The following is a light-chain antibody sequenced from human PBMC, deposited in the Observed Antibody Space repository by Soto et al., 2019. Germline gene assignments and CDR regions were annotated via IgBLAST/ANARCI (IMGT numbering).Light chain of an antibody. CDR2: EVT. Sequence: QSALTQPASVSGSPGQSITVSCIGTTVDVGSYNLVSWYQQHPGKAPKLMIYEVTKRPSGVSNRFSGSKSGNTASLTISGLQAEDEAHYYCCSFAGSGTWMFGGGTKLTVL. J-gene: IGLJ3*02. CDR3: CSFAGSGTWM. CDR1: TVDVGSYNL. V-gene: IGLV2-23*02.